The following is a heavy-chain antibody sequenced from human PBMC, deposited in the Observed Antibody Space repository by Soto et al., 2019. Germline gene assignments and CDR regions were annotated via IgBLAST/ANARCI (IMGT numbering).Heavy chain of an antibody. CDR2: ISYDGSNK. D-gene: IGHD4-17*01. V-gene: IGHV3-30-3*01. Sequence: PGGSLRLSCAASGFTFSSYAMHWVRQAPGKGLEWVAVISYDGSNKYYADSVKGRFTISRDNSKNTLYLQMNSLRAEDTAVYYCARVYSYGDYEYYFDYWGQGTLVTVSS. J-gene: IGHJ4*02. CDR3: ARVYSYGDYEYYFDY. CDR1: GFTFSSYA.